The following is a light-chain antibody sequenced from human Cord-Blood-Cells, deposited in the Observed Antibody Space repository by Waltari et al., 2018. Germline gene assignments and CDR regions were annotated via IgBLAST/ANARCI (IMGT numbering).Light chain of an antibody. CDR3: QQYGSSPQA. J-gene: IGKJ4*01. V-gene: IGKV3-20*01. CDR2: GAS. Sequence: EIVFTQSPGTLSLSPGERATLSCRAGQSVSSSYLAWYQQKPGQAPRLLIYGASSRATDIPDRFSGSGSGTDFTLTISRLEPEDFAVYYCQQYGSSPQAFGGGTKVEIK. CDR1: QSVSSSY.